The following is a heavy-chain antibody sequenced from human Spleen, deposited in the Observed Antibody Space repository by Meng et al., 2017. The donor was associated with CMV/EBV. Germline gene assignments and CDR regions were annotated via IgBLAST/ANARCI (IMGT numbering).Heavy chain of an antibody. J-gene: IGHJ6*02. D-gene: IGHD4-11*01. CDR2: IYSGGSST. CDR3: AKMGDYSNYEAPYYYYGMDV. V-gene: IGHV3-23*03. CDR1: GYTFTDYY. Sequence: SCKASGYTFTDYYIHWVRQAPGQGLEWVSVIYSGGSSTYYADSVKGRFTISRDNSKNTLYLQMNSLRAEDTAVYYCAKMGDYSNYEAPYYYYGMDVWGQGTTVTVSS.